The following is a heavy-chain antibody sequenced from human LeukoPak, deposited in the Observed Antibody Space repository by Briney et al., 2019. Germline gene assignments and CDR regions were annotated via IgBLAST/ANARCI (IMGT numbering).Heavy chain of an antibody. V-gene: IGHV3-30*18. J-gene: IGHJ4*02. CDR2: ISDDGSNK. D-gene: IGHD6-19*01. Sequence: GGSLRLSCAASGFTFNTYGMHWVRQAPGKGLEWVSVISDDGSNKYYADSVKGRFTISRDNSKKTLYLQMNSLRGEDTAVYYCAKDGGISVAGFDYWGQGTLVTVSS. CDR1: GFTFNTYG. CDR3: AKDGGISVAGFDY.